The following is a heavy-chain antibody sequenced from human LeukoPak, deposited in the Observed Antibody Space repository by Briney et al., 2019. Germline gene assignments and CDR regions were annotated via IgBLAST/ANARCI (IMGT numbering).Heavy chain of an antibody. D-gene: IGHD5-24*01. CDR3: ARDSVEMATMANSWFDP. J-gene: IGHJ5*02. CDR1: GYSFNTYW. V-gene: IGHV5-51*01. CDR2: IYPGDSDT. Sequence: GESLKISCKGSGYSFNTYWIGWVRQMPGKGLEWMGIIYPGDSDTRYSPSFQGQVTISADKSISTAYLQWSSLKASDTAMYYCARDSVEMATMANSWFDPWGQGTLVTVSS.